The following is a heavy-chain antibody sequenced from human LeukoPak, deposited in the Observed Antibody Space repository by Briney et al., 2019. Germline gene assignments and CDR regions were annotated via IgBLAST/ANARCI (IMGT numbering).Heavy chain of an antibody. CDR2: IYYSGTT. V-gene: IGHV4-39*01. Sequence: SETLSLTCTVSGGSFSSSDYYWGWIRQPPGKGLEWIGSIYYSGTTYYNPSLKSRVTISVDTSKKQFSLKLRSVTAADTAVCYCARHEWGITNAFDIWGQGTMVTVSS. D-gene: IGHD1-14*01. CDR1: GGSFSSSDYY. CDR3: ARHEWGITNAFDI. J-gene: IGHJ3*02.